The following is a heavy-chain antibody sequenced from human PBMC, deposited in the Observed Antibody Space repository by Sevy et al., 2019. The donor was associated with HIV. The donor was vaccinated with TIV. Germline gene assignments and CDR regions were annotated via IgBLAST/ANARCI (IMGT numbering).Heavy chain of an antibody. D-gene: IGHD4-4*01. Sequence: SETLSLTCTVSGGSISSGYYWSWIRQHPGKGLEWIGYIYYSGSTYYNPSLNSRVTITLDTSKNQFSLMLSSVTAADTAVYDCAMSRAGYSDFDYWGQRTLVTVSS. CDR2: IYYSGST. V-gene: IGHV4-31*03. CDR1: GGSISSGYY. J-gene: IGHJ4*02. CDR3: AMSRAGYSDFDY.